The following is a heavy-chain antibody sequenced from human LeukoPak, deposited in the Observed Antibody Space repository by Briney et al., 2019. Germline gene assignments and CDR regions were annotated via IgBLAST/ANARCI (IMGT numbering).Heavy chain of an antibody. Sequence: GASVKVSCKATGYTFTSYAMNWVRQAPGQGLEWMGWTNTNTGNPTYAQGFTGRFVFSLDTSVSTAYLQISSLKAEDTAVYYCAREVSLGYYDILIGYYPTTEDAFDIWGQGTMVTVSS. D-gene: IGHD3-9*01. CDR3: AREVSLGYYDILIGYYPTTEDAFDI. CDR1: GYTFTSYA. CDR2: TNTNTGNP. V-gene: IGHV7-4-1*02. J-gene: IGHJ3*02.